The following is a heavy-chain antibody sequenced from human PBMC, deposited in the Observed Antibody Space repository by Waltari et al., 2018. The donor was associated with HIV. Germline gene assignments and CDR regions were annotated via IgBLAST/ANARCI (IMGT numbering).Heavy chain of an antibody. D-gene: IGHD1-7*01. CDR1: GYSFLSYW. Sequence: EQLVQSGAEVKQHGESLWISCKGSGYSFLSYWIGWARSTPGKGLDWLGFILPGDSQTTYSPSFQRKLTTPAAKPSVSVGLEMGRVKAAHTAMYYCVTLGEAELYYYYPSMDVWGKATPVIVS. J-gene: IGHJ6*03. CDR2: ILPGDSQT. V-gene: IGHV5-51*01. CDR3: VTLGEAELYYYYPSMDV.